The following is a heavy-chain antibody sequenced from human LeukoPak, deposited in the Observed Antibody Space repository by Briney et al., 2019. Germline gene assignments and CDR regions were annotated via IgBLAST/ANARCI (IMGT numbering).Heavy chain of an antibody. CDR3: ARDRIAYSSSSGSY. CDR2: ISSSSSYI. D-gene: IGHD6-6*01. CDR1: GFTFSSYS. V-gene: IGHV3-21*01. Sequence: GGSLRLSCAPSGFTFSSYSMNWVRQAPGKGLEWVSSISSSSSYIYYADSVKGRFTISRDNAKNSLYLQMNSLRAEDTAVYYCARDRIAYSSSSGSYWGQGTLVTVSS. J-gene: IGHJ4*02.